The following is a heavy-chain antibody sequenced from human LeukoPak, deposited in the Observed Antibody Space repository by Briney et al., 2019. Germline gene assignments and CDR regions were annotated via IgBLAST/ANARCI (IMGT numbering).Heavy chain of an antibody. CDR2: ISDSGDIT. D-gene: IGHD6-19*01. CDR1: GFAFSNQA. Sequence: PGGSLRLSCAASGFAFSNQAMGWVRQASGKGLEWASVISDSGDITYYADSVKGRLTISRDNSKNTLFLQMNSLRAEDTAVYYCAKDARRTSGWYFFDYWGQGTLVTVSS. V-gene: IGHV3-23*01. J-gene: IGHJ4*02. CDR3: AKDARRTSGWYFFDY.